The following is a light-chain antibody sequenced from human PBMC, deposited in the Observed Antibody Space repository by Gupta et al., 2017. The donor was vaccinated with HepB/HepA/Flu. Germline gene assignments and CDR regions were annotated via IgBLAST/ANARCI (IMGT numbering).Light chain of an antibody. Sequence: EIVLTQSPGTLSLSPGERATLSCRASQSVSSSYLAWYQQKPGQAPRRLIDGASSRATGIPDRFSGSGSGTDFTLTISRLEPEEFAVDYCQQYGSSPRTFGQGTKVEIK. CDR2: GAS. CDR1: QSVSSSY. J-gene: IGKJ1*01. V-gene: IGKV3-20*01. CDR3: QQYGSSPRT.